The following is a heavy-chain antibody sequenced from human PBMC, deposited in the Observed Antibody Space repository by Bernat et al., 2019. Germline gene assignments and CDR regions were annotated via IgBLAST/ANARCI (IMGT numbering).Heavy chain of an antibody. CDR1: GYTFTSYG. J-gene: IGHJ4*02. V-gene: IGHV1-18*01. D-gene: IGHD6-25*01. CDR2: ISAYNGNT. CDR3: ARQKGSLVRLRGSYYFDY. Sequence: QVQLVQSGAEVKKPGASVKVSCKASGYTFTSYGISWVRQAPGQGLEWMGWISAYNGNTNFAQKLQGRVTMTTDTSTSTAYMELRSLRSDDTAVYYCARQKGSLVRLRGSYYFDYWGQGTLVTVSS.